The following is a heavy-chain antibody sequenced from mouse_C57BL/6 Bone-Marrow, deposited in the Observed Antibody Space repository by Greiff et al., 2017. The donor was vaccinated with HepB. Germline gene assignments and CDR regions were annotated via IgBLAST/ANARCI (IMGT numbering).Heavy chain of an antibody. J-gene: IGHJ2*01. CDR2: ISDGGSYT. CDR1: GFTFGSYA. Sequence: EVMLVESGGGLVKPGGSLKLSCAASGFTFGSYAMSWVRQTPEKRLEWVATISDGGSYTYYPDNVKGRFTISRDNAKNNLYLQMSHLKSEDTAMYYCARDWGGDYWGQGTTLTVSS. CDR3: ARDWGGDY. V-gene: IGHV5-4*01.